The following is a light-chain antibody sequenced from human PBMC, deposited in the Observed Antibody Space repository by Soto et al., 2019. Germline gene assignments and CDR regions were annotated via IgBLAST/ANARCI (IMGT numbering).Light chain of an antibody. V-gene: IGKV3-11*01. CDR3: QQRSNWPPAIT. CDR1: QSVSSY. J-gene: IGKJ5*01. CDR2: DAS. Sequence: EIVLPQSPATLSLSPGERATLSWRASQSVSSYLAWYQQKPGQAPRLLIYDASNRATGIPARFSGSGSGTDFTLTISSLEPEDFAVYYCQQRSNWPPAITFGQGTRLEIK.